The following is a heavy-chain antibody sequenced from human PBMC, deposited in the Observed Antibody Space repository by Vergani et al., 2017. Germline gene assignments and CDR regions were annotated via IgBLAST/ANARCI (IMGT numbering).Heavy chain of an antibody. J-gene: IGHJ6*03. Sequence: QVQLQQWGAGLLKPSETLSLTCAVYGGSFSGYYWSWIRQPPGKGLEWIGERNHSGSTKYNPSLKSRVTISVDTSKNQFSLRLSSVTAADTAVYYCARGLIYSGSYYYYYMDVWGKGTTVTVSS. CDR2: RNHSGST. D-gene: IGHD1-26*01. CDR3: ARGLIYSGSYYYYYMDV. CDR1: GGSFSGYY. V-gene: IGHV4-34*01.